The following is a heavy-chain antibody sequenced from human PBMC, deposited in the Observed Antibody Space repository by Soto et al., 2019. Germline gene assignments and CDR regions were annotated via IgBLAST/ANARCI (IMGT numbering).Heavy chain of an antibody. CDR2: ISGSGGST. V-gene: IGHV3-23*01. CDR3: AKSLRWSGYYYVNHYYYMDV. Sequence: GGSLRLSCAASGFTFSSYAMIWVRQAPGKGLEWVSAISGSGGSTFYADSVKGRFTISSDNSKNTLYLQMNSLIAEDKAVYYCAKSLRWSGYYYVNHYYYMDVWGKGTTVTVSS. CDR1: GFTFSSYA. J-gene: IGHJ6*03. D-gene: IGHD3-3*01.